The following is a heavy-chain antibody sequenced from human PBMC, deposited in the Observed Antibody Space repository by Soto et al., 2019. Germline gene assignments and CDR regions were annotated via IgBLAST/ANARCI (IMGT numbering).Heavy chain of an antibody. D-gene: IGHD1-1*01. CDR3: ASWLEREHAYDI. V-gene: IGHV3-53*01. CDR2: LYDVDGT. Sequence: GGSLRLSCAALGLTVRGKKYITWVRPAPGKGLEWVSALYDVDGTYYADSAKGRFTISRDNSNNTIYLQMNSLGPDDTAVYYCASWLEREHAYDIWGLGTMVT. CDR1: GLTVRGKKY. J-gene: IGHJ3*02.